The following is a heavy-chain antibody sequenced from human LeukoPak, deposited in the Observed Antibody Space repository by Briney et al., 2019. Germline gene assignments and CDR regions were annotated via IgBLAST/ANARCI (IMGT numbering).Heavy chain of an antibody. CDR2: ISSSSGTM. Sequence: GGSLRLSCAASGFTFSDYYMGWIRQAPGKGLEWVSHISSSSGTMYYADSVKGRFIISRDNAKNSLFLQVNSLRVEDTAVYYCARARGSYSFDYWAREPWSPSPQ. V-gene: IGHV3-11*01. J-gene: IGHJ4*02. CDR3: ARARGSYSFDY. D-gene: IGHD1-26*01. CDR1: GFTFSDYY.